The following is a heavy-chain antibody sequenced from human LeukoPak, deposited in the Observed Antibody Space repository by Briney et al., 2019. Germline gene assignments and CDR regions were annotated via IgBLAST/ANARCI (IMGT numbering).Heavy chain of an antibody. D-gene: IGHD6-19*01. J-gene: IGHJ4*02. CDR1: GYTFTSYF. CDR3: ARDLKRGYSSGRYSWGTGSSNDY. Sequence: ASVKVSCKASGYTFTSYFMHWVRQAPGQGLEWMGLINPRGGSTRYAQKFQGRVTMTRDMSTSTVYMELSSLRSDDTAVYYCARDLKRGYSSGRYSWGTGSSNDYWGQGTLVTVSS. V-gene: IGHV1-46*01. CDR2: INPRGGST.